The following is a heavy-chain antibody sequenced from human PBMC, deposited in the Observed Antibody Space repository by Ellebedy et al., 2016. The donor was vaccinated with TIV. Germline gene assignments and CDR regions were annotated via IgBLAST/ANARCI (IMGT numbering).Heavy chain of an antibody. Sequence: SQTLSLTCAISGDSVSSSSAAWNWIRQCPSRGLEWLGRTYYRSKWYNDYAVSVKSRITINPDTSKNQFSLQLNSVTPEDTAVYYCARAGGMAADNWFDPWGQGTLVTVSS. CDR1: GDSVSSSSAA. CDR2: TYYRSKWYN. V-gene: IGHV6-1*01. J-gene: IGHJ5*02. D-gene: IGHD6-13*01. CDR3: ARAGGMAADNWFDP.